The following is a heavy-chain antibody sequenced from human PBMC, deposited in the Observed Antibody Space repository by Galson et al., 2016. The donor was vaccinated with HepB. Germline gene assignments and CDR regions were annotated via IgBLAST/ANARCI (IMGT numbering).Heavy chain of an antibody. Sequence: LSLTCAVYGGSFSGYNWTWIRQPPGKGLEWIGGIHHSGSTIYNPSLKSRVTTSVDSSKNQLSLSLRSVTAADTAVYYCARPRSGPVGGNYYMDVWGQGTTVTISS. CDR1: GGSFSGYN. CDR2: IHHSGST. D-gene: IGHD6-19*01. J-gene: IGHJ6*02. V-gene: IGHV4-34*01. CDR3: ARPRSGPVGGNYYMDV.